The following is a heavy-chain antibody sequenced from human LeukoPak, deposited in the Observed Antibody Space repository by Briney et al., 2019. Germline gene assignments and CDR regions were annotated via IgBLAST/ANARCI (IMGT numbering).Heavy chain of an antibody. D-gene: IGHD3-10*01. J-gene: IGHJ3*02. Sequence: SETLSLTCTVSRGSISSYYWSWIRQPPGKGLEWIGYIYYSGSTNYNPSLRSRVTISLDTSRNQFSLKLNSVTAADTAVYYCAKSNGYGLVDIWGQGTMVTVSS. V-gene: IGHV4-59*12. CDR1: RGSISSYY. CDR2: IYYSGST. CDR3: AKSNGYGLVDI.